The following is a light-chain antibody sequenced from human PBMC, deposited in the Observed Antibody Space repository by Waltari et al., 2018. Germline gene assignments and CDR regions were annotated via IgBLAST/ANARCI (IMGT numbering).Light chain of an antibody. CDR1: SRDVGGYDR. V-gene: IGLV2-14*03. J-gene: IGLJ2*01. Sequence: QSALTQPASVSGSPGQSITIPCTGTSRDVGGYDRVSWYQHHRDKVPKLLIFDVSHRPSGASDRFSGSKSGNTASLTIAGLQAGDEADYYCSSKTSSSTVLFGGGTKLTVL. CDR3: SSKTSSSTVL. CDR2: DVS.